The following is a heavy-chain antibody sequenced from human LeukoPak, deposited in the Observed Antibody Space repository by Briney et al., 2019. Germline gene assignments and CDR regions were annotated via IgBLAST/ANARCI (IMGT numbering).Heavy chain of an antibody. CDR2: ISWNGGTI. Sequence: GGSLRLSCAASGFTFDDYAMHWVRQVPGKGLEWVSGISWNGGTIYYGDSVKGRFTISRDNAKNSLYLQMNSLRAEDTAVYYCARDETAYSSGWTVDYWGQGTLVTVSS. CDR3: ARDETAYSSGWTVDY. V-gene: IGHV3-9*01. J-gene: IGHJ4*02. CDR1: GFTFDDYA. D-gene: IGHD6-19*01.